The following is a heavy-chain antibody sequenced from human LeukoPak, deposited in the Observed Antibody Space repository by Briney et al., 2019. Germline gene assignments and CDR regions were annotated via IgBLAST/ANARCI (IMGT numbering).Heavy chain of an antibody. CDR3: AKDTGFYCSSTSCSPYYFDY. V-gene: IGHV3-23*01. J-gene: IGHJ4*02. D-gene: IGHD2-2*01. Sequence: GGSLRLSCAASGFTFSSYAMSWVRQAPGKGLEWVSAISGSGGSTYYADSVKGRFTISRDNSKNTLYLQMNSLRAEDTAVYYCAKDTGFYCSSTSCSPYYFDYWGQGTLVTVSS. CDR1: GFTFSSYA. CDR2: ISGSGGST.